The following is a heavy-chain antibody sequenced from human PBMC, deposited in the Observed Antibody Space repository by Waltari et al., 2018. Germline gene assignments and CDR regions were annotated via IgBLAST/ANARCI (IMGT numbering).Heavy chain of an antibody. CDR3: ARDMHSSSSALGWLDP. D-gene: IGHD6-6*01. CDR2: IWFDGSAK. CDR1: GFTFASYG. V-gene: IGHV3-33*01. J-gene: IGHJ5*02. Sequence: QVQLVESGGGVVQSGRALRLSCVASGFTFASYGMHWVRQASGKALEWVALIWFDGSAKYYADSVKGRFTVSRDNSKNTFYLQLNSLRAEDTAVYYCARDMHSSSSALGWLDPWGQGTLVTVSS.